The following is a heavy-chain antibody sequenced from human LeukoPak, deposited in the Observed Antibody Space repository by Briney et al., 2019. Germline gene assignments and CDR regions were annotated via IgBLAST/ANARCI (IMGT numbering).Heavy chain of an antibody. CDR3: ARRSGYDYYFDY. D-gene: IGHD5-12*01. CDR1: GFTFSSYE. V-gene: IGHV3-21*01. CDR2: ISSSSSYI. J-gene: IGHJ4*02. Sequence: GGSLRLSCAASGFTFSSYEMNWVRQAPGKGLEWVSSISSSSSYIYYADSVKGRFTISRDNAKNSLYLQMNSLRAEDTAVYYCARRSGYDYYFDYWGQGTLVTVSS.